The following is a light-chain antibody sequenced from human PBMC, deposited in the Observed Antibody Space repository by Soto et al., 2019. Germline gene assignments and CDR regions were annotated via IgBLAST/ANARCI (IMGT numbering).Light chain of an antibody. CDR3: RSYAGSYPWV. J-gene: IGLJ3*02. CDR2: DVS. Sequence: QSALTQPRSVSGSPGQSVTISCTGNSSDVGGYNYVSWYQHHPGKAPKSMIYDVSKRPSGVPDRFSGSKSGNTASLTISGLQAEDEADYYCRSYAGSYPWVFGGGTKLTVL. V-gene: IGLV2-11*01. CDR1: SSDVGGYNY.